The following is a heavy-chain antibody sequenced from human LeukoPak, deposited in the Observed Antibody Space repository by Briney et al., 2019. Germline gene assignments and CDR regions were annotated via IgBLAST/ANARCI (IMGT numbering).Heavy chain of an antibody. D-gene: IGHD2-15*01. CDR1: GFTFSSYS. CDR3: ARDVGYCSGGSCYPPDY. J-gene: IGHJ4*02. Sequence: GGSLRLSCAASGFTFSSYSMNWVRQAPGKGLEWVSSISSSSYIYYADSVKGRFTISRDNVKNSLYLQMNSLRAEDTAVYYCARDVGYCSGGSCYPPDYWGQGTLVTVSS. CDR2: ISSSSYI. V-gene: IGHV3-21*01.